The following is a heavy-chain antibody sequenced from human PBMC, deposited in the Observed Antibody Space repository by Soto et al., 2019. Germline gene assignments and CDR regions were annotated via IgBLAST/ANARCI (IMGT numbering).Heavy chain of an antibody. V-gene: IGHV3-30*18. D-gene: IGHD2-2*01. CDR3: AKSVVSPPYYYYGMDV. CDR2: VSYDGSDK. CDR1: GLTFSGYG. J-gene: IGHJ6*02. Sequence: GGSLRLSCASSGLTFSGYGMHWVRQAPGKGLEWVVGVSYDGSDKYYADSVKGRFTISRDNSKNTLYLQVNSLRTEDTAVYYCAKSVVSPPYYYYGMDVWGQGTTVTVSS.